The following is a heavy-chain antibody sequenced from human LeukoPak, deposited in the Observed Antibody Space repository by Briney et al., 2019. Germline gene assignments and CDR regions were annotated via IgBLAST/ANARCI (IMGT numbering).Heavy chain of an antibody. CDR1: GFTFSDFW. V-gene: IGHV3-21*01. CDR2: ISSSSSDI. J-gene: IGHJ6*03. D-gene: IGHD3-3*01. CDR3: ARAPYYDFWSGYFGGEDYYYYYYMDV. Sequence: GGSLRLSCAGSGFTFSDFWMTWVRQTPGKGLEWVSSISSSSSDIYYADSVKGRFTISRDNAKNSLYLQMNSLRAEDTAVYYCARAPYYDFWSGYFGGEDYYYYYYMDVWGKGTTVTVSS.